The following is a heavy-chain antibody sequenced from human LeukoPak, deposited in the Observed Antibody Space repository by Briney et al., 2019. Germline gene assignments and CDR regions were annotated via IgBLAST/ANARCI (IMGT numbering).Heavy chain of an antibody. Sequence: ASVKVSCKASGYTFTGYYTHWVRQAPGQGLEWMGWINPNSGGTNYAQKFQGRVTMTRDTSISTAYMELSRLRSDDTAVYYCASTGYCSSTSCYDFDYWGQGTLVTVSS. CDR2: INPNSGGT. D-gene: IGHD2-2*01. CDR1: GYTFTGYY. CDR3: ASTGYCSSTSCYDFDY. V-gene: IGHV1-2*02. J-gene: IGHJ4*02.